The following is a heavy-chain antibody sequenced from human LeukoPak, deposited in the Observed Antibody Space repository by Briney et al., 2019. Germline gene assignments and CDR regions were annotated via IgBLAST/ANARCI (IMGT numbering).Heavy chain of an antibody. J-gene: IGHJ6*02. CDR2: IYYSGST. V-gene: IGHV4-59*08. CDR3: ARRSKYYYYGMDV. CDR1: GGSFSGYY. Sequence: YPSETLSLTCAVYGGSFSGYYWSWIRQPPGKGLEWIGYIYYSGSTNYNPSLKSRVTISVDTSKNQFSLKLSSVTAADTAVYYCARRSKYYYYGMDVWGQGTTVTVSS. D-gene: IGHD3-10*01.